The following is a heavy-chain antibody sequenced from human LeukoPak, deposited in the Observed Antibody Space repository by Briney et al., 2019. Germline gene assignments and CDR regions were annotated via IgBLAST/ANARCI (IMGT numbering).Heavy chain of an antibody. CDR3: ARGYCSGGSCYGGDY. Sequence: SVKGSCKASGGTFSSYAISWVRQAPGQGLEWMGGIIPIFGTANYAQKFQGRVTITADKPTSTAYMEVSSLRSEDTAVYYCARGYCSGGSCYGGDYWGQGTLATVSS. J-gene: IGHJ4*02. CDR2: IIPIFGTA. CDR1: GGTFSSYA. D-gene: IGHD2-15*01. V-gene: IGHV1-69*06.